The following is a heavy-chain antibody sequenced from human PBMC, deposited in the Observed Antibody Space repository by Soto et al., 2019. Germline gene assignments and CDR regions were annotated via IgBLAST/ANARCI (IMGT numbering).Heavy chain of an antibody. V-gene: IGHV3-15*01. CDR1: GFTFSNAW. Sequence: EVQLVESGGGLVKPGGSLRLSCEASGFTFSNAWMSWVRQAPGKGLEWVGRIKGNADGGTTDYAAAVKGRFTISRDDSKNTLYLQMNSLESEDTAVYYCVWVHLDYWGQGTLVTVSS. J-gene: IGHJ4*02. D-gene: IGHD1-26*01. CDR2: IKGNADGGTT. CDR3: VWVHLDY.